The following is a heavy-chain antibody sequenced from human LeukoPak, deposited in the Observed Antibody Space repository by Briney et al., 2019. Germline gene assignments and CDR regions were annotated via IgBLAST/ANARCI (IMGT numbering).Heavy chain of an antibody. CDR1: GFTFSSYA. Sequence: QSGGSLRLSCAASGFTFSSYAMSWVRQAPGKGLEWVSAISGSGGSTYYADSVKGRFTISRDNSKNTLYLQMNSLRAEDTAVYYCAKDIWGAWLPHGPHIDDPYYYYGMDVWGQGTTVTVSS. CDR2: ISGSGGST. J-gene: IGHJ6*02. D-gene: IGHD3-16*01. V-gene: IGHV3-23*01. CDR3: AKDIWGAWLPHGPHIDDPYYYYGMDV.